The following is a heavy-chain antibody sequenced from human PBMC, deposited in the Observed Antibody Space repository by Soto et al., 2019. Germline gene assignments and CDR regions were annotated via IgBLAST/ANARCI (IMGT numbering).Heavy chain of an antibody. CDR1: GFTFSSYG. Sequence: GGSLRLSCAASGFTFSSYGMHWVRQAPGKGLEWVAVIWYDGSNKYYADSVTGRFTISRDNAKNSLFLQMGSLRAEDTAVYYCTTDSRTTLPEIRFDYWGHGTQVTVSS. D-gene: IGHD1-26*01. CDR2: IWYDGSNK. V-gene: IGHV3-33*01. J-gene: IGHJ4*01. CDR3: TTDSRTTLPEIRFDY.